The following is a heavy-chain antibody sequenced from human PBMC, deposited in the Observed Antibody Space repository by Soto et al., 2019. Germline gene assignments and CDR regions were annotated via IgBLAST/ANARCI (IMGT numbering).Heavy chain of an antibody. CDR2: ISAYNGNT. J-gene: IGHJ6*02. CDR1: GYTFTSYG. CDR3: ARVITGTTFYYYHGMDV. Sequence: QVQLVQSGAEVKKPGASVKVSCKASGYTFTSYGINWVRQAPGQGLEWLGWISAYNGNTNYAQKLQGRXTXTXSTSTSTAYMELRSLRSEDTAVYSCARVITGTTFYYYHGMDVWGQGTTVTVSS. V-gene: IGHV1-18*01. D-gene: IGHD1-7*01.